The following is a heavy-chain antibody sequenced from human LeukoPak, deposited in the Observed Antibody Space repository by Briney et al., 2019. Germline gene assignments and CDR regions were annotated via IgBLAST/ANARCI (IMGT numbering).Heavy chain of an antibody. CDR2: IYYSGST. V-gene: IGHV4-30-4*01. D-gene: IGHD3-3*01. J-gene: IGHJ4*02. Sequence: SETLSLTCTVSGGSISSGDYYWSWIRQPPGKGLEWIGYIYYSGSTYYNPSLKSRVTISVDTSKNQFSLELSSVTAADTAVYYCARGVRFYFDYWGQGTLVTVSS. CDR1: GGSISSGDYY. CDR3: ARGVRFYFDY.